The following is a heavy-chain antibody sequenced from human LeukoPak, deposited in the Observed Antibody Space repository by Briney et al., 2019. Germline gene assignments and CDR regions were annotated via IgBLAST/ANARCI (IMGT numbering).Heavy chain of an antibody. Sequence: SETLSLTCSVSGDSITGYYWGWIRQPPGKGLEWIGYIYYSGSTNYNPSLKSRVTISVDTSKNQFSLKLSSVTAADTAVYYCASGITGTTYAFDIWGQGTMVTVSS. J-gene: IGHJ3*02. CDR1: GDSITGYY. CDR3: ASGITGTTYAFDI. D-gene: IGHD1-20*01. CDR2: IYYSGST. V-gene: IGHV4-59*01.